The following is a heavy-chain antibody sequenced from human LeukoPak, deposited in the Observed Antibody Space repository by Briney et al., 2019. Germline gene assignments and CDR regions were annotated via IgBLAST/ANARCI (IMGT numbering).Heavy chain of an antibody. J-gene: IGHJ4*02. D-gene: IGHD3-22*01. CDR1: GFTFSRSA. CDR2: IIYSGGAT. Sequence: GGSLRLSCAASGFTFSRSAMTWVRQGPGTGLEFVASIIYSGGATYYADSVKGRFTISRDNSKNTLYLQMDSLRAEDTALYYCAKDGLYYDGSEHVYYFDSWGQGTLVTVSS. CDR3: AKDGLYYDGSEHVYYFDS. V-gene: IGHV3-23*01.